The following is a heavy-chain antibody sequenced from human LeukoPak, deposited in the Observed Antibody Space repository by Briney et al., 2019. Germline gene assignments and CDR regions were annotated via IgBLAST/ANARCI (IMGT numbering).Heavy chain of an antibody. Sequence: GGSLRLFCAASGLTFSTHWMSWVRQAPEKGLEWVATIEQDGTKKYYVVSVKGRFTISRDNAKNSLYLQMNSLRADDAAVYYCVRDFDYCGQGILVTVSS. CDR2: IEQDGTKK. CDR3: VRDFDY. CDR1: GLTFSTHW. J-gene: IGHJ4*02. V-gene: IGHV3-7*01.